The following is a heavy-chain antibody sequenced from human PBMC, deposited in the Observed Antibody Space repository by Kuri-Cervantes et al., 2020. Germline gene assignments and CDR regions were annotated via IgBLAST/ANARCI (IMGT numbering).Heavy chain of an antibody. V-gene: IGHV5-51*01. CDR3: ARSLGYCSSTSCSTLVWFDP. Sequence: GGSLRLSCKGSGYSFTSYWIGWVRQMPGKGLEWMGIIYPGDSDTRYSPSFQGQVTISADKSISTAYLQWSSLKASDTAMYYCARSLGYCSSTSCSTLVWFDPRGQGTLVTVSS. D-gene: IGHD2-2*01. CDR2: IYPGDSDT. CDR1: GYSFTSYW. J-gene: IGHJ5*02.